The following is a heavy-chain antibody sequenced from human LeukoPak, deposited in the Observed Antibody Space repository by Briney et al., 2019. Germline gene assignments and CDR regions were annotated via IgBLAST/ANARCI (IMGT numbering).Heavy chain of an antibody. CDR2: ISRNGGST. D-gene: IGHD2/OR15-2a*01. J-gene: IGHJ4*02. Sequence: GGSLRLSCSASGFTFSSFAMHWVRQAPGKGLEYVAAISRNGGSTYYADSVKGRFTIYRDNSKSTLYLQMSSLRAEDTAVYLCVKDLRSDFMGVLSRYLSYWGQGTLVTVSS. CDR1: GFTFSSFA. CDR3: VKDLRSDFMGVLSRYLSY. V-gene: IGHV3-64D*09.